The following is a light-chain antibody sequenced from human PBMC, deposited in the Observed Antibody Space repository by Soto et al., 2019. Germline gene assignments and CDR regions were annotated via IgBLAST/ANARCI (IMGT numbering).Light chain of an antibody. V-gene: IGKV1-5*03. CDR1: QTISSW. CDR2: NAS. J-gene: IGKJ5*01. Sequence: DIQMTQSPSTLSGSVGDRVTLTCRASQTISSWLAWYQQKPETAPKPLIYNASTFKSGVPSRFSGSGCGTDLTRTISSLEPEDFAVYYCQQYDSSPPSVTFGQGTRLEIK. CDR3: QQYDSSPPSVT.